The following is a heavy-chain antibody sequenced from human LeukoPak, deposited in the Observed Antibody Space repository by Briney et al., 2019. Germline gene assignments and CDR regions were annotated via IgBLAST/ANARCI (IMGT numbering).Heavy chain of an antibody. CDR1: GFTFSSYA. CDR2: ISSSSSTR. D-gene: IGHD2-2*01. V-gene: IGHV3-48*04. Sequence: GGSLRLSCAASGFTFSSYAMNWVRQAPGKGLEWVSYISSSSSTRHYADSVKGRFTISRDNAKNSLYLQMNSLRAEDTAVYYCTEHDCSSTSCHDYWGQGTLVTVSS. CDR3: TEHDCSSTSCHDY. J-gene: IGHJ4*02.